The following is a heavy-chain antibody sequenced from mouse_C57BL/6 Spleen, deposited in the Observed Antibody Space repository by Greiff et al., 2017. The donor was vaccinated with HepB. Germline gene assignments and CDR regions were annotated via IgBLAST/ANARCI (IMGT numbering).Heavy chain of an antibody. CDR3: ARYKSLYWYFDV. CDR2: INPGSGGT. V-gene: IGHV1-54*01. CDR1: GYAFTNYL. Sequence: QVQLQQSGAELVRPGTSVKVSCKASGYAFTNYLIEWVKQRPGQGLEWIGVINPGSGGTNYNEKFKGKATLTADKSSSTAYMQLSSLTSEDSAVYFCARYKSLYWYFDVWGTGTTVTVSS. J-gene: IGHJ1*03. D-gene: IGHD1-3*01.